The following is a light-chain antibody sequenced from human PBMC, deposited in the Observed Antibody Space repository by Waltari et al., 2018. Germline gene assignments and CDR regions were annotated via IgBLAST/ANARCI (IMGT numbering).Light chain of an antibody. V-gene: IGKV3-15*01. CDR3: QQYNFWPGFT. Sequence: EIVMTQSPATLSVSPGERATLPCRASQSVNSNLAWYQQKPGQAPRLLIYGASTRATDIPARFSGSGSGAEFTLTISSLQSEDFTVYYCQQYNFWPGFTFGPGTKVDIK. CDR1: QSVNSN. J-gene: IGKJ3*01. CDR2: GAS.